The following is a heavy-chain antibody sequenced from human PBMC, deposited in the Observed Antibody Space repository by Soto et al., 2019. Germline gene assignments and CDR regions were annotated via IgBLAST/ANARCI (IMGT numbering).Heavy chain of an antibody. V-gene: IGHV1-69*13. D-gene: IGHD3-10*01. CDR1: GGTFSSYA. J-gene: IGHJ6*02. CDR2: IIPIFGTA. CDR3: ASYQGSGSLYPAYYYYGMDV. Sequence: GASVKVSCKASGGTFSSYAISWVRQAPGQGLEWMGGIIPIFGTANYAQKFQGRVTITADESTSTAYMELSSLRSEDTAVYYCASYQGSGSLYPAYYYYGMDVWGQGTTVTSP.